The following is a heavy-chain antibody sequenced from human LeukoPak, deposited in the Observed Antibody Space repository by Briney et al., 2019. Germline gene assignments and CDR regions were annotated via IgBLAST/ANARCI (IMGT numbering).Heavy chain of an antibody. CDR1: GFTFSSYA. V-gene: IGHV3-23*01. J-gene: IGHJ4*02. CDR3: AKDPPEYCSGGSCYSGYYFDC. CDR2: INGSGGST. D-gene: IGHD2-15*01. Sequence: GGSLRLSCAASGFTFSSYAMSWVRQAPGKGLEWVSAINGSGGSTYYADSVKGRFTISRDNSKNTLYLQMNSLRAEDTAVYYCAKDPPEYCSGGSCYSGYYFDCWGQGTLVTVSS.